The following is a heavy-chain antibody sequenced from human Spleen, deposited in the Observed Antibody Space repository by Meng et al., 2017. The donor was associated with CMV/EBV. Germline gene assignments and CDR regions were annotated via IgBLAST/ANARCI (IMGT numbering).Heavy chain of an antibody. V-gene: IGHV3-30*18. J-gene: IGHJ4*02. D-gene: IGHD1-26*01. Sequence: GGSLRLSCAASGFAFNTYSMNWVRQAPGKGLEWVAVISYDGSNKYYADSVKGRFTISRDNSKNTLYLQMNSLRAEDTAVYYCAKEGATHGIVDSWGQGTLVTVSS. CDR2: ISYDGSNK. CDR1: GFAFNTYS. CDR3: AKEGATHGIVDS.